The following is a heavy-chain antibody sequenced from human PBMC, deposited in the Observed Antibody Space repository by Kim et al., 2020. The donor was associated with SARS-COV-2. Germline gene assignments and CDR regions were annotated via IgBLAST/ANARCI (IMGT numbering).Heavy chain of an antibody. J-gene: IGHJ4*02. Sequence: SETLSLTCTVSGGSISSSSYYWGWIRQPPGKGLEWIGSIYYSGSTYYNPSLKSRVTISVDTSKNQFSLKLSSVTAADTAVYYCARVARRIAMDYWGQGTL. CDR1: GGSISSSSYY. V-gene: IGHV4-39*07. D-gene: IGHD6-13*01. CDR2: IYYSGST. CDR3: ARVARRIAMDY.